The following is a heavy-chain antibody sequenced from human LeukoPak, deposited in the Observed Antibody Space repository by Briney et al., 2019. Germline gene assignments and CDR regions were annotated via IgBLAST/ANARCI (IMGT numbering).Heavy chain of an antibody. CDR2: ISGRGEST. Sequence: PGGSLRLSCAASGFTFSTFAMNWVRQAPGKGLEWVSAISGRGESTYYADSVQGRFTISRDNSKNTLYLQMNSLRAEDTAVYYCARGTRVYGDYFDYWGQGTLVTVSS. V-gene: IGHV3-23*01. CDR3: ARGTRVYGDYFDY. J-gene: IGHJ4*02. CDR1: GFTFSTFA. D-gene: IGHD4-17*01.